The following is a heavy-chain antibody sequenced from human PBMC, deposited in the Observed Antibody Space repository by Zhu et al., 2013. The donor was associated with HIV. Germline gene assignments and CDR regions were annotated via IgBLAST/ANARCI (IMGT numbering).Heavy chain of an antibody. CDR1: GGTFSSYA. CDR2: IIPIFGTP. J-gene: IGHJ4*02. Sequence: QVQLVQSEAEVKKPGSSVKVSCKASGGTFSSYAISWVRQAPGQGLEWMGGIIPIFGTPNYAQKFQGRVTFTADRSSRTAYMELSHVQSEDTAVYYCAKVAGAYIVGKFYFQSWGQGTLVSVSS. V-gene: IGHV1-69*06. D-gene: IGHD1-26*01. CDR3: AKVAGAYIVGKFYFQS.